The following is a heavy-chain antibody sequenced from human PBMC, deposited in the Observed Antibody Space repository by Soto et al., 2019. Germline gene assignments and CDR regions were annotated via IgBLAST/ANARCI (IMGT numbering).Heavy chain of an antibody. CDR1: AFTFSSYW. CDR2: IKQDGSEK. Sequence: PGGSLRLSCAASAFTFSSYWMSWVRQAPGKGLEWVANIKQDGSEKYYVDSVKGRFTISRGNAKNSLYLQMNSLRAEDTAVYYCARDLFEAARRGEYAFDIWGQGTMVTVSS. D-gene: IGHD3-16*01. CDR3: ARDLFEAARRGEYAFDI. J-gene: IGHJ3*02. V-gene: IGHV3-7*03.